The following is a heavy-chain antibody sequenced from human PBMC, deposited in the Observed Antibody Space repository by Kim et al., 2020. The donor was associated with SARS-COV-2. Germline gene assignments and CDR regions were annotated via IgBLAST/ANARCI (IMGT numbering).Heavy chain of an antibody. CDR2: IYYSGST. D-gene: IGHD3-10*01. V-gene: IGHV4-59*01. CDR1: GGSISSYY. Sequence: SETLSLTCTVSGGSISSYYWSWIRQSPGKGLEWIGYIYYSGSTNYNPSLKSRVTISVDTSKNQFSLKLSSVTAADTAVYYCARAPRITMVRGVITWIDAFDIWGQGTMVTVSS. CDR3: ARAPRITMVRGVITWIDAFDI. J-gene: IGHJ3*02.